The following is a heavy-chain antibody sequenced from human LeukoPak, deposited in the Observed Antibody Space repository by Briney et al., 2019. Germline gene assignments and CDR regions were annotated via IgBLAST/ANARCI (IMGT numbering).Heavy chain of an antibody. D-gene: IGHD5-18*01. V-gene: IGHV3-43*02. CDR3: AKAIQLWSFGDAFDI. CDR2: ISGDGGST. J-gene: IGHJ3*02. Sequence: GGSLRLSCAASGFTFNDYAMHWVRQAPGKGLEWVALISGDGGSTYYADSVKGRFTISRDNSKNSLYLQMNRLRTEDTALYYCAKAIQLWSFGDAFDIWGKGTMVTASS. CDR1: GFTFNDYA.